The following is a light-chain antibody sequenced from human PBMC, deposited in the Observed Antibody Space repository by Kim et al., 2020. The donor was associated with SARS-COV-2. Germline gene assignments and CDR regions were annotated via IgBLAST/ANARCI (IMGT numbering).Light chain of an antibody. CDR3: SSYATTVV. J-gene: IGLJ2*01. CDR2: DDI. V-gene: IGLV2-11*01. Sequence: SPVQSVTISCTGTRSYVGDYNFISWYQQHPGKAPKLMIYDDIERPSGVPDRFSGSKSGNAASLTVSGLQAEDEADYYCSSYATTVVFGGGTQLTVL. CDR1: RSYVGDYNF.